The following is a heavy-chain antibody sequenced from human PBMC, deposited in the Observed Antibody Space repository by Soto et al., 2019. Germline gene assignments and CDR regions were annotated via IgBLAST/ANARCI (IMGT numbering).Heavy chain of an antibody. CDR3: ASGDCSGGSCYSPFGYYYYYGMDV. Sequence: SETLSLPCTVSGGPISSSSYYWGWIRQPPGKGLEWIGSIYYSGSTYYNPSLKSRVTISVDTSKNQFSLKLSSVTAAVTAVYYCASGDCSGGSCYSPFGYYYYYGMDVWGQGTTVTVSS. D-gene: IGHD2-15*01. CDR2: IYYSGST. J-gene: IGHJ6*02. CDR1: GGPISSSSYY. V-gene: IGHV4-39*01.